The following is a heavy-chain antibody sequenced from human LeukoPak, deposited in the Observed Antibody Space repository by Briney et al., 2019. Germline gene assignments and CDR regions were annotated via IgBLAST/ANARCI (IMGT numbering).Heavy chain of an antibody. J-gene: IGHJ4*02. CDR1: GFTFSSYA. V-gene: IGHV3-23*01. D-gene: IGHD2-2*02. CDR2: ISGSGDST. CDR3: AKESTLCSSTSCYTGVDY. Sequence: GGSLRLSYAASGFTFSSYAMSWVRQAPGKGLEWVSAISGSGDSTYYADSVKGRFTISRDNSKNTLYLQMNSLRAEDTAVYYCAKESTLCSSTSCYTGVDYWGQGTLVTVSS.